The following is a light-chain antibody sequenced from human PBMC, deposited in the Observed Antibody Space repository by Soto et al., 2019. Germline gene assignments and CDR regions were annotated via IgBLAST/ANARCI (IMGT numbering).Light chain of an antibody. V-gene: IGLV2-23*02. CDR1: NSDVGNYNL. CDR3: CSYAGSATGV. CDR2: EVT. J-gene: IGLJ3*02. Sequence: QSALTQPASVSGSPGQSITISCTGTNSDVGNYNLVSWYQQHPGKAPKLMMYEVTKLPSGVSNRFSGSKSGNTASLTISGLQAEDEADYYCCSYAGSATGVFGGGTQLTVL.